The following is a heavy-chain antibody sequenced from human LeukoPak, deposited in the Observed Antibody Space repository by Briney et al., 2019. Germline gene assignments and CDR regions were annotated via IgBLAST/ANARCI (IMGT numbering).Heavy chain of an antibody. CDR3: SRESGSYFPSTFDY. V-gene: IGHV1-69*01. J-gene: IGHJ4*02. CDR2: IIPIFGTA. Sequence: ASVKVSSKASGGTFSSYVISWVRQAPGQGLEWMGGIIPIFGTANSAQKFQGRVTITADESTSTAYMELSSMRSEDTAVYYCSRESGSYFPSTFDYWGQGTLVTVSS. CDR1: GGTFSSYV. D-gene: IGHD1-26*01.